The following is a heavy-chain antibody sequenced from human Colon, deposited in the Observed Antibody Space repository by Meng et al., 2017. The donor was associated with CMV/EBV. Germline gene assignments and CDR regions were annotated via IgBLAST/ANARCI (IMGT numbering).Heavy chain of an antibody. J-gene: IGHJ5*02. V-gene: IGHV3-23*01. CDR2: ISDSGYT. Sequence: GGSLRLSCAASGFAFSDYAMTWVRQAPGKGLEWVSFISDSGYTNYGDPVKGRFTISRDNSKNTVFLQMNSLRADDTGIYYWAKIRKGGYCTGGSCFDNWGQGTQVTVSS. CDR1: GFAFSDYA. D-gene: IGHD2-8*02. CDR3: AKIRKGGYCTGGSCFDN.